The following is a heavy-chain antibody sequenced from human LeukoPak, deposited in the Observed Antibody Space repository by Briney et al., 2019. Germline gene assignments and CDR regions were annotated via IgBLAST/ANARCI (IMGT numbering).Heavy chain of an antibody. CDR2: NSAYNGNT. CDR3: ARDNRYFDL. J-gene: IGHJ2*01. Sequence: ASVKVSCKASGYSFTSYGITWVRQAPGQGLEWMGWNSAYNGNTDYAQKLQGRVTMTTDTPTNTAYMELRSLRSDDTALYYCARDNRYFDLWGRGTLVTVSS. V-gene: IGHV1-18*01. CDR1: GYSFTSYG. D-gene: IGHD1-14*01.